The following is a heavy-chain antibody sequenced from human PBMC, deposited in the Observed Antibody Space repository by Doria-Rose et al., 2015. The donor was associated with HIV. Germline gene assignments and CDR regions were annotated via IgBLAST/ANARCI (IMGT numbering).Heavy chain of an antibody. D-gene: IGHD6-19*01. V-gene: IGHV4-34*01. CDR2: NNHSRST. Sequence: QVQLQQWGAGLLKPSETLSLTCAVYGGSFSGYYWNWIRQSPGKGLEWIGENNHSRSTNYNPSLKSRVTISLDTSKNQFSLRLSSVTAADTAVYFCARGTSGPLFYWGQGTLVTVSS. CDR3: ARGTSGPLFY. CDR1: GGSFSGYY. J-gene: IGHJ4*02.